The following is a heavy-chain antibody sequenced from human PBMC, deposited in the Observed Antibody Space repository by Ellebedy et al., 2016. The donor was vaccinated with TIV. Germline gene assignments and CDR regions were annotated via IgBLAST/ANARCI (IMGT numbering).Heavy chain of an antibody. V-gene: IGHV3-66*01. CDR2: IYSGGST. CDR1: GFTVSSNY. J-gene: IGHJ4*02. D-gene: IGHD5-18*01. Sequence: GESLKISCAASGFTVSSNYMSWVRQAPGKGLEWVSVIYSGGSTYYADSVKGRFTISRDYSKNRLYLQMSSLRAEDTGVYYCARDLDYSYGYFDYWGQGTLVTVSS. CDR3: ARDLDYSYGYFDY.